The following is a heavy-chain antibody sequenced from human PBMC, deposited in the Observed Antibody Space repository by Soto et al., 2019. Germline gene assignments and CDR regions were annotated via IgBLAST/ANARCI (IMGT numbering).Heavy chain of an antibody. V-gene: IGHV3-7*01. J-gene: IGHJ4*02. D-gene: IGHD1-1*01. CDR3: ARDSGTSDY. CDR2: IKQDGSER. CDR1: GFTFSTYW. Sequence: GGSLRLSCAASGFTFSTYWMSWVRQAPGKGLEWVANIKQDGSERYYVDSVEGCFTISRDNAKNSLYLQMNSLRAEDTAVYYCARDSGTSDYWGQGTLVTVSS.